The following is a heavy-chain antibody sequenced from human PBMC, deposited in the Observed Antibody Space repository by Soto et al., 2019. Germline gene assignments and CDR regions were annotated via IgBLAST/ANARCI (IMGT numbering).Heavy chain of an antibody. CDR2: IYPGDSDT. J-gene: IGHJ6*02. CDR1: GYSFTSYW. V-gene: IGHV5-51*01. Sequence: PGESLKISXKGSGYSFTSYWIGWVRQMPGKGLEWMGIIYPGDSDTRYSPSFQGQVTISADKSISTAYLQWSSLKASDTAMYYCARQVYPRHYGMDVWGQGTTVTVSS. CDR3: ARQVYPRHYGMDV.